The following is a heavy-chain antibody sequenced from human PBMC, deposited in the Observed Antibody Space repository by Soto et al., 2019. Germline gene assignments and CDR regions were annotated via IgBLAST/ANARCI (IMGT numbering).Heavy chain of an antibody. CDR3: ATYRGYGDPNDY. CDR1: GYDFTAYA. Sequence: QVHLVQSGVEVKKPGASVKVSCKASGYDFTAYAMHWVRQAPGQSLEWMGWLNSGNGNTKYSEKFQGRVTITSDTSATTAYMELSGLRSEDTAVYYCATYRGYGDPNDYWGQGTLVTVSS. J-gene: IGHJ4*02. D-gene: IGHD5-12*01. CDR2: LNSGNGNT. V-gene: IGHV1-3*04.